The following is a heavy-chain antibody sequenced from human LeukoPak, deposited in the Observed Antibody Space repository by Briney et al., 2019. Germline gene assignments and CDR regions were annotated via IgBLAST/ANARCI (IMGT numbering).Heavy chain of an antibody. CDR3: ARDGGSYNFDI. Sequence: GGSLRLSCAASGFTFSADTMNWVRRAPGKGLEWVSYISTNSRTISYADSVKGRFTISRDNAKNSLFLQMNSLRAEDTAVYYCARDGGSYNFDIWGQGTMVTVSS. CDR2: ISTNSRTI. D-gene: IGHD1-1*01. J-gene: IGHJ3*02. CDR1: GFTFSADT. V-gene: IGHV3-48*01.